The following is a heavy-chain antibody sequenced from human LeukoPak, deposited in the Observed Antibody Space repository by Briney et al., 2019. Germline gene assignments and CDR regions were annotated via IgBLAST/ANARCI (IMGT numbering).Heavy chain of an antibody. CDR3: ARVSSWSNSYYFDY. J-gene: IGHJ4*02. CDR1: GGSISSYY. Sequence: TSETLSLTCTVSGGSISSYYWSWIRQPPGKGPEWIGYIYYSGSTNYNPSLKSRATISLDTSKNQFSLKLSSVTAADTAVYYCARVSSWSNSYYFDYWGQGTLVTVSS. CDR2: IYYSGST. D-gene: IGHD6-13*01. V-gene: IGHV4-59*12.